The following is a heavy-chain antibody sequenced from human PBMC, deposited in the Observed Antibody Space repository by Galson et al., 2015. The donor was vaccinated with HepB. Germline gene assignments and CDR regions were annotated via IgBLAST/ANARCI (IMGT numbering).Heavy chain of an antibody. Sequence: SVKVSCKASGYTFTSHTLDWLRQAPGQGPEWVGRINTYNGQTEFAQKFQGRVTMTIETSTSTAYMELRSLRSDDTAVYYCARRNFDEEAFDCWGQGTLVTVSS. V-gene: IGHV1-18*01. CDR1: GYTFTSHT. J-gene: IGHJ4*02. CDR2: INTYNGQT. CDR3: ARRNFDEEAFDC.